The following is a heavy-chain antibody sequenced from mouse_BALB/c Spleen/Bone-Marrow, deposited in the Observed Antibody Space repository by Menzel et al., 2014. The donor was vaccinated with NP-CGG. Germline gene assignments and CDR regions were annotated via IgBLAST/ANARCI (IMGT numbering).Heavy chain of an antibody. Sequence: QVQLQQSGAELVRPGTSVKVSCKASGYAFTNYLIEWVKQRPGQGLEWIGVNNPGRGGTNYNEKFKGKATLTADKSSSTVYMQLSSLTSDDSAVYFCARSIYDGYSEAMDYWGQGTSVTVSS. CDR1: GYAFTNYL. J-gene: IGHJ4*01. D-gene: IGHD2-3*01. CDR3: ARSIYDGYSEAMDY. V-gene: IGHV1-54*03. CDR2: NNPGRGGT.